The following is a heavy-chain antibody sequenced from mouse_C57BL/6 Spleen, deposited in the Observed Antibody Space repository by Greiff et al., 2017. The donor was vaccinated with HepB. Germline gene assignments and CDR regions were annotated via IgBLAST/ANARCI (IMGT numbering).Heavy chain of an antibody. J-gene: IGHJ2*01. V-gene: IGHV2-5*01. CDR3: AKKGYGSKGYFDY. CDR2: IWRGGST. Sequence: QVQLQQSGPGLVQPSQSLSITCTVSGFSLTSYGVHWVRQSPGKGLEWLGVIWRGGSTDYNAAFMSRLSITKDNSKSQVFFKMNSLQADDTAIYYCAKKGYGSKGYFDYWGQGTTLTVSS. D-gene: IGHD1-1*01. CDR1: GFSLTSYG.